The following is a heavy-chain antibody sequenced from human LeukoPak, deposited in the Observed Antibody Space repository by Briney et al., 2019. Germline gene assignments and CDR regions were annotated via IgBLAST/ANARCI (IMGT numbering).Heavy chain of an antibody. Sequence: GGSLRLSCAASGFTFSSYAMHWVRQAPGKGLEWVAVISYDGSNKYYADSVKGRFTISRDNSRNTLYLQMNSLRAEDTAVYYCAREGGSYSPGDAFDIWGQGTMVTVSS. CDR3: AREGGSYSPGDAFDI. CDR2: ISYDGSNK. J-gene: IGHJ3*02. CDR1: GFTFSSYA. D-gene: IGHD1-26*01. V-gene: IGHV3-30-3*01.